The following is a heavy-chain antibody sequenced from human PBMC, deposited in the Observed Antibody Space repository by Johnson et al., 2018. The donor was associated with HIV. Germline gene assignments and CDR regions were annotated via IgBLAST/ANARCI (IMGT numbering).Heavy chain of an antibody. D-gene: IGHD2-2*01. CDR3: SRRSTRSDGFDL. J-gene: IGHJ3*01. V-gene: IGHV3-11*04. Sequence: QVSLLASGGGLAKPGGSQRLSCAASGFIFSDYYMTWIRQAPGKGLEWVSYISSSGSTIYYADSVKGRFTISRDNAKNSLYLQMNSLTAGDTAVYYCSRRSTRSDGFDLWGQGTMVIVSS. CDR2: ISSSGSTI. CDR1: GFIFSDYY.